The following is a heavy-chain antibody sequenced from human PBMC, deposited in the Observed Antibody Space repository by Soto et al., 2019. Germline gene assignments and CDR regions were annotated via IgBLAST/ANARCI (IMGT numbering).Heavy chain of an antibody. D-gene: IGHD2-2*01. J-gene: IGHJ4*02. Sequence: EVQLLESGGGLVQPGGSLRLSCAASGFTFSSYAMSWVRQAPGKGLEWVSTISATGGSTYYADSVKGRFTISRDNSKTTLSLQMHSLRAEDTAVYYCAKEQYSTSAPDYWGQGTLVTVSS. CDR1: GFTFSSYA. V-gene: IGHV3-23*01. CDR3: AKEQYSTSAPDY. CDR2: ISATGGST.